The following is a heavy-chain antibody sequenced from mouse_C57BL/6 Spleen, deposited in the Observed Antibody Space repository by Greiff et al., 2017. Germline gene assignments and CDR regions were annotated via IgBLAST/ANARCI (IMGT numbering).Heavy chain of an antibody. Sequence: EVQLQQSGPELVKPGASVKISCKASGYTFTDYYMNWVKQSHGKSLEWIGDINPNNGGTSYNQKFKGKATLTVDKSSSTAYMELRSLTSEDSAVYYCARIEYYGSSGTYWGQGTLVTVSA. CDR3: ARIEYYGSSGTY. CDR2: INPNNGGT. D-gene: IGHD1-1*01. J-gene: IGHJ3*01. CDR1: GYTFTDYY. V-gene: IGHV1-26*01.